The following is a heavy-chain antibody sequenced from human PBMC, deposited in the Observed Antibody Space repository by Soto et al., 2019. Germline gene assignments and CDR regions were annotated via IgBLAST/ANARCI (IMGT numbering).Heavy chain of an antibody. CDR3: TKEVGSAGGWFDP. Sequence: LRLSCAASGFTFDDYAMHWVRQAPGKGLEWVSGISWNSDKIDYADSVRGRFTISRDNAKNSLYLQMNSLRAEDTALYYCTKEVGSAGGWFDPWGQGTLVTVSS. CDR2: ISWNSDKI. D-gene: IGHD3-10*01. J-gene: IGHJ5*02. CDR1: GFTFDDYA. V-gene: IGHV3-9*01.